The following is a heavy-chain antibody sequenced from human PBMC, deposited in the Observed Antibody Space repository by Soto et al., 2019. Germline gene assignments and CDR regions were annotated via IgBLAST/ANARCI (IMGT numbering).Heavy chain of an antibody. V-gene: IGHV3-7*03. CDR3: ARGKYSSGWDPDAFDI. J-gene: IGHJ3*02. CDR1: GFTFSSYW. Sequence: GGSLRLSCAASGFTFSSYWTSWVRQAPGKGLEWVANIEQDGSEKYYVDSVKGRFTISRDNAKNSLYLQMNSLRAEDTAVYYCARGKYSSGWDPDAFDIWGQGTMVTVSS. CDR2: IEQDGSEK. D-gene: IGHD6-19*01.